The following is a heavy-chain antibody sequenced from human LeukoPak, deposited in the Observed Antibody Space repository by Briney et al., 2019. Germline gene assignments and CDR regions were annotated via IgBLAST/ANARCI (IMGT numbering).Heavy chain of an antibody. V-gene: IGHV4-39*01. D-gene: IGHD3-22*01. CDR3: ASGGYDSSGYHDPFDY. CDR2: IYYSGST. CDR1: GGPISSSSYY. Sequence: SETLSLTCTVSGGPISSSSYYWGWIRQPPGTGLEWIGSIYYSGSTYYNPSLKSRVTISVDTSKNQFSLKLSSVTAADTAVYYCASGGYDSSGYHDPFDYWAREPWSPSPQ. J-gene: IGHJ4*02.